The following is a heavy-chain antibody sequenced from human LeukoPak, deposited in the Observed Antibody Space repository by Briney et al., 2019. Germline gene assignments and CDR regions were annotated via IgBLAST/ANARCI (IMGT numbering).Heavy chain of an antibody. V-gene: IGHV3-23*01. Sequence: GGSLRLSCAASGFTFSSYAMSWVRQAPGKGLEWVSTISSGVYSTYYADSVQGRFTISRDSAKNSLYLQMNSLRAEDTAVYYCAELGITMIGGVWGKGTTVTISS. CDR2: ISSGVYST. CDR1: GFTFSSYA. D-gene: IGHD3-10*02. CDR3: AELGITMIGGV. J-gene: IGHJ6*04.